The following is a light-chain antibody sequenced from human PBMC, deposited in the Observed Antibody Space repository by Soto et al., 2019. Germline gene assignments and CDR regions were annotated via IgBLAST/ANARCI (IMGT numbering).Light chain of an antibody. CDR3: AAWDDSINAYV. CDR2: YDD. CDR1: SSNIGNNA. V-gene: IGLV1-36*01. J-gene: IGLJ1*01. Sequence: QSVLTQPPSVSEAPRQRVTISCSGSSSNIGNNAVNWYQQLPGQAPKIVIYYDDLLTSGVSDRFSGSKSGTSASLAISALQSDDEADYYCAAWDDSINAYVFGHGTKVTVL.